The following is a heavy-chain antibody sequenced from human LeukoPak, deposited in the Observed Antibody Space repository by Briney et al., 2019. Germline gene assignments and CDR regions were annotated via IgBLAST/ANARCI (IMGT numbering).Heavy chain of an antibody. J-gene: IGHJ4*02. Sequence: ASVKVSCKVSGYTLTELSMHWVRQAPGKGLEWMGGFDPEDGETIYAQKFQGRVTITADKSTSTAYMELSSLRSEDTAVYYCAREYYDMVRGVLDYWGQGTLVTVSS. CDR2: FDPEDGET. CDR1: GYTLTELS. CDR3: AREYYDMVRGVLDY. D-gene: IGHD3-10*01. V-gene: IGHV1-24*01.